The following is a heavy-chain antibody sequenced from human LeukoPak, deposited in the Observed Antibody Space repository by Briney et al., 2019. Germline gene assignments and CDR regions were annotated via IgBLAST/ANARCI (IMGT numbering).Heavy chain of an antibody. CDR3: VRGGWELDY. Sequence: GGSLRLSCVASGFTFSSYEMNWVRQAPGKGLEWTAYISSTGRTIYYADSVKGRFTISRDNAKNSLYLQMNSLRVEDTAVYYCVRGGWELDYWGQGTLVTVSS. V-gene: IGHV3-48*03. J-gene: IGHJ4*02. CDR1: GFTFSSYE. D-gene: IGHD4-23*01. CDR2: ISSTGRTI.